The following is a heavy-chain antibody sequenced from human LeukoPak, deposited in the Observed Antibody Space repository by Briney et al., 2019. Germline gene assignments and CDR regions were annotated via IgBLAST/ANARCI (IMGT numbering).Heavy chain of an antibody. D-gene: IGHD6-19*01. CDR1: GGSISSSSYY. Sequence: SETLSLTCTVSGGSISSSSYYWGWIRQPPGKGLEWIGSIYNSGSTNYNPSLKSRVTISVDTSKNQFSLKLSSVTAADTAVYYCARRQWLTNDAFDIWGQGTMVTVSS. J-gene: IGHJ3*02. V-gene: IGHV4-39*07. CDR2: IYNSGST. CDR3: ARRQWLTNDAFDI.